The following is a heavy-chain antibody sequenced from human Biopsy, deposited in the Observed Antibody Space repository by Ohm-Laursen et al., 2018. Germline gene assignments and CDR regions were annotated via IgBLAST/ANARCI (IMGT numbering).Heavy chain of an antibody. Sequence: ASVKVSCNASSYTFTDYNIHWMRQAPGQGLEWLGYINCKTGSTNYAQKFQGTVTMTRDTSISTAYLALGSLRSADTAIYYCARDPLNGHKHFDYWGQGSLVTVSS. CDR3: ARDPLNGHKHFDY. CDR1: SYTFTDYN. CDR2: INCKTGST. J-gene: IGHJ4*02. D-gene: IGHD2-8*01. V-gene: IGHV1-2*02.